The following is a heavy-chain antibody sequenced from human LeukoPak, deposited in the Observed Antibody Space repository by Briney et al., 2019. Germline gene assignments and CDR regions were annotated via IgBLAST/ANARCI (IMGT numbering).Heavy chain of an antibody. J-gene: IGHJ4*02. CDR3: AGQYCSSTSCQSLFDY. CDR2: INPNSGGT. D-gene: IGHD2-2*01. Sequence: ASVKVSCKASGYTLTGYYMHWVRQAPGQGLEWMRWINPNSGGTNYAQKFQGRVTMTRDTSISTAYMELSRLRSDDTAVYYCAGQYCSSTSCQSLFDYWGQGTLVTVSS. V-gene: IGHV1-2*02. CDR1: GYTLTGYY.